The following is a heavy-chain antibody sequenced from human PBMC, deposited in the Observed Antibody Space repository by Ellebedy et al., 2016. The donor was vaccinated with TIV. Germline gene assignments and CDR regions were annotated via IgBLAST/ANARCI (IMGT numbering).Heavy chain of an antibody. D-gene: IGHD3-10*01. Sequence: PGGSLRLSCAASGFTFSSYYMNWVRQAPGKGLEWVSYVSGNGGMMDHADPVKGRFTISRDNAKNSLYLKLNSPGDEDTAVYYCARRSRGPPYYLDYWGQGTLVTVSS. CDR1: GFTFSSYY. CDR2: VSGNGGMM. V-gene: IGHV3-48*02. CDR3: ARRSRGPPYYLDY. J-gene: IGHJ4*02.